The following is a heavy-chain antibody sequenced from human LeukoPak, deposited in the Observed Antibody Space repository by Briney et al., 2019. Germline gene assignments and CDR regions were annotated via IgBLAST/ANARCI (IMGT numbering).Heavy chain of an antibody. J-gene: IGHJ4*02. Sequence: PGGPLRLSCAASGFTFSSYAMSWVRQAPGKGLEWVSAISGSGGSTYYADSVKGRFTISRDNSKNTLYLQMNSLRAEDTAVYYCARESSIIAIGTLDFRGQGTLVTVSS. D-gene: IGHD2/OR15-2a*01. CDR2: ISGSGGST. CDR3: ARESSIIAIGTLDF. V-gene: IGHV3-23*01. CDR1: GFTFSSYA.